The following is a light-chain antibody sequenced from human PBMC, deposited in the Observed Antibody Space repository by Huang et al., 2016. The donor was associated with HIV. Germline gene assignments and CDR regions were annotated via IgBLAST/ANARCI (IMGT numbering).Light chain of an antibody. Sequence: EIVMTQSPDTLSVSPGERATLSCRASQSVRDKLDWYQQKPGQAPRLLLHATSTRAAGVPARFSGSGSGTEFTLTISSLQSEDCGVYYCQQYESWPPLTFGGGTKVEIK. V-gene: IGKV3-15*01. CDR1: QSVRDK. J-gene: IGKJ4*01. CDR2: ATS. CDR3: QQYESWPPLT.